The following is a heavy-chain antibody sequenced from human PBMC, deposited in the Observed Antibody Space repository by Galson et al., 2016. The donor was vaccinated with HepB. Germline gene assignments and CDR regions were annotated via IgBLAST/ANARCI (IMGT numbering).Heavy chain of an antibody. Sequence: SLRLSCAASGFTFSNFAMTWVRHAPEKGLEWVSSTDIDGTPYYADSVKGRFTISRDNSKNMVYLQMDGLRVEDTATYYCAKVRDGYDWGAFDIWGQGTMVSVSS. J-gene: IGHJ3*02. V-gene: IGHV3-23*01. CDR3: AKVRDGYDWGAFDI. CDR2: TDIDGTP. CDR1: GFTFSNFA. D-gene: IGHD3-16*01.